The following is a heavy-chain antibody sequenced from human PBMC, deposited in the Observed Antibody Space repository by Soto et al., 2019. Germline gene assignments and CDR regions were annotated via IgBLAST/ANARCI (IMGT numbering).Heavy chain of an antibody. CDR3: AKDGGWSLAVDGLFDY. J-gene: IGHJ4*02. V-gene: IGHV3-23*01. Sequence: EVHLLEYGGGLVQPGGSLRLSCVVSGSTFSSDDMSWVRQAPGRGLEWVSGISDSGGSTYYADSVKGRFTISRDNAKNTLYLQMKSLRVEDTALYYCAKDGGWSLAVDGLFDYWGPGTQVTVSS. CDR2: ISDSGGST. CDR1: GSTFSSDD. D-gene: IGHD6-19*01.